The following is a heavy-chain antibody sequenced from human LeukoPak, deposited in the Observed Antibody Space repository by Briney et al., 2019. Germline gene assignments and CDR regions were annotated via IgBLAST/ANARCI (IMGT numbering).Heavy chain of an antibody. J-gene: IGHJ3*02. V-gene: IGHV4-34*01. CDR3: ARQYYYDGDAFDI. CDR1: GGSFSGFY. CDR2: IKHSGST. Sequence: SETLSLTCAVYGGSFSGFYWSWIRQPPGKGLEWLGEIKHSGSTNYNPSLKSRVTISVDTSKNQFSLKLSSVTAADTAVYYCARQYYYDGDAFDIWGQGTMVTVSS. D-gene: IGHD3-22*01.